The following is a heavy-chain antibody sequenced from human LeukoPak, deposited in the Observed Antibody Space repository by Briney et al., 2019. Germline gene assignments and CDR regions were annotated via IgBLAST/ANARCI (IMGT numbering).Heavy chain of an antibody. CDR3: AKDVPAISIQSPGDY. V-gene: IGHV3-23*01. Sequence: GGSLRLSCAASGFTFSSYAMTWVRQAPGKGLDWVSGINGSGGDKYHADSVKGRFTISRDNSKNTLYLQMNSLRAEDTAVYYCAKDVPAISIQSPGDYWGQGTLVTVSS. CDR1: GFTFSSYA. CDR2: INGSGGDK. D-gene: IGHD3-3*01. J-gene: IGHJ4*02.